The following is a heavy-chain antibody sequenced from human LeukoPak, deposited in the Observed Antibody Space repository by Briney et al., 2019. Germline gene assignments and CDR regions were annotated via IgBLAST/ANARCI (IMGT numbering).Heavy chain of an antibody. Sequence: SETLSLTCTVSGGSISSYYWSWIRQPPGKGLEWIGYIYYSGSTNYNPSLKSRVTISVDTSKNQFSLKLSSVTAADTAVYYCARVRVDTAMIDAFDTWGQGTMVTVSS. CDR3: ARVRVDTAMIDAFDT. CDR1: GGSISSYY. V-gene: IGHV4-59*01. J-gene: IGHJ3*02. CDR2: IYYSGST. D-gene: IGHD5-18*01.